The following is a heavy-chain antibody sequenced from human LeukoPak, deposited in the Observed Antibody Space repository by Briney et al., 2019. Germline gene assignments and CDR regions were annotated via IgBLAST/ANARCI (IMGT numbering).Heavy chain of an antibody. J-gene: IGHJ4*02. CDR1: GFTFSSYS. CDR3: ARESRDSSSCDY. D-gene: IGHD6-13*01. CDR2: ISSSSSYI. Sequence: GGSLRLSCAASGFTFSSYSMNWVRQAPGKGLEWVSSISSSSSYIYYADSVKGRFTISRDNAKNSLYLQMNSLRAEDTAVYYCARESRDSSSCDYWGQGTLVTVSS. V-gene: IGHV3-21*01.